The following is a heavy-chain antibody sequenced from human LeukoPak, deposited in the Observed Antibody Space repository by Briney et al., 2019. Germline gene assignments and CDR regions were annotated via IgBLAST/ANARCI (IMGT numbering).Heavy chain of an antibody. V-gene: IGHV3-23*01. J-gene: IGHJ4*02. CDR1: GFTFSSYA. CDR3: AKEALDSGGFDY. CDR2: ISGNGGST. D-gene: IGHD2-15*01. Sequence: GGSLRLSCAASGFTFSSYAMSWVRQAPGKGLEWVSAISGNGGSTYYADSVKGRFTISRDNSKNTLYLQMNTLRAEDTALYYCAKEALDSGGFDYWGQGTLVTVSS.